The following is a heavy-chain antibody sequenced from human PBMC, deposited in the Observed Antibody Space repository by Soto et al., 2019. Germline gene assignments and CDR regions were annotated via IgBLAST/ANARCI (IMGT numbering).Heavy chain of an antibody. Sequence: QVQLQASGPGLVKASETLSLTCTVPSGSISTYYWSLIRQPAGKGLEWIGRIYTSGSTLYNPSLKSRVTMSVDTSKNQFSLKLSSVTAADTSVYYCAGGAAADYCDYWGPGTLVTVSS. CDR2: IYTSGST. D-gene: IGHD6-13*01. V-gene: IGHV4-4*07. CDR3: AGGAAADYCDY. J-gene: IGHJ4*02. CDR1: SGSISTYY.